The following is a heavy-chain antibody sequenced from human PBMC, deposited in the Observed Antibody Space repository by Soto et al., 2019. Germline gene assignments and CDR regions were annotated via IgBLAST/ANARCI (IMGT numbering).Heavy chain of an antibody. D-gene: IGHD2-2*01. V-gene: IGHV1-18*01. J-gene: IGHJ3*01. CDR2: ISAYNGNT. CDR1: GYTFASYA. Sequence: GASVKVSCKASGYTFASYAISWMRQAPGQGLEWMGWISAYNGNTNYAQKLQGRVTMATDTSTSTAYMELTSLTSDDTAVYYCSIGSWSAETFDVWGQGTMVTVSS. CDR3: SIGSWSAETFDV.